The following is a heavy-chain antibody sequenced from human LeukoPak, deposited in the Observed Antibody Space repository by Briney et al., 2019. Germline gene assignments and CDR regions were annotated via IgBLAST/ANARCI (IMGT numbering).Heavy chain of an antibody. CDR3: AGDRNSDWYSPLDY. D-gene: IGHD6-19*01. CDR2: ITATGDTA. V-gene: IGHV3-23*01. CDR1: GFTFTKCA. Sequence: HTGGSLRLSCVASGFTFTKCAMSWIRQAPVKGLEWVAIITATGDTAYYADSVKGRFTISRDNSRNTVYMQMDSLRAEDTAIYYCAGDRNSDWYSPLDYWGQGSQVTVSP. J-gene: IGHJ4*02.